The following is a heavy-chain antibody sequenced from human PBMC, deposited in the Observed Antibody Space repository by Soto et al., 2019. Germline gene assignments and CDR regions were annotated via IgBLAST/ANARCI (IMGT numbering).Heavy chain of an antibody. CDR1: GESFSAYY. V-gene: IGHV4-34*01. D-gene: IGHD2-2*02. Sequence: SETLSLTCAVYGESFSAYYWSWIRQPPGKGLERIGEINHSGYTNYNPSLKSRVTISVDTSKNQFSLKLSSVTAADTAVYYCARGRLVPAAISPNYFQFDYWGQGTLVTVSS. CDR2: INHSGYT. CDR3: ARGRLVPAAISPNYFQFDY. J-gene: IGHJ4*02.